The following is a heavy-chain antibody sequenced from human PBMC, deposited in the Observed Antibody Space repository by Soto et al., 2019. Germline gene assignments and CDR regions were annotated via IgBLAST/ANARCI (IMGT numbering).Heavy chain of an antibody. CDR2: INHSGST. CDR1: GGSFSGYY. J-gene: IGHJ3*02. Sequence: SETLSLTCAVYGGSFSGYYWSWIRQPPGKGLEWIGEINHSGSTNYNPSLKSRVTISVDTSKNQFSLKLSSVTAADTAVYYCARGGPVVDAFDIWGQGTMVTVSS. CDR3: ARGGPVVDAFDI. V-gene: IGHV4-34*01.